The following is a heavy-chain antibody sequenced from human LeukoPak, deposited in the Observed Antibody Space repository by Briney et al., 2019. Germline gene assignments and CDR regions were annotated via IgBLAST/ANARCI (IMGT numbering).Heavy chain of an antibody. Sequence: PSETLSLTCTVSGGSISSGSYYWSWIRQPAGKGLEWIGRIYTSGSTNYNPSLKSRVTISVDTPKNQFSLKLSSVTAADTAVYYCARVGGYSNYDGDYYYYMDVWGKGTTVTVSS. CDR2: IYTSGST. CDR3: ARVGGYSNYDGDYYYYMDV. J-gene: IGHJ6*03. V-gene: IGHV4-61*02. CDR1: GGSISSGSYY. D-gene: IGHD4-11*01.